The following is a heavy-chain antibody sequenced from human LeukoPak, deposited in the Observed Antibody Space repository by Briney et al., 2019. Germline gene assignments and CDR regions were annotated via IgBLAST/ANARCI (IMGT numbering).Heavy chain of an antibody. CDR3: ARVFGGGISDY. V-gene: IGHV3-21*01. D-gene: IGHD4-23*01. Sequence: GGSLRLSCAASGFTLSSYSMNWVRQAPGKGLEWVSCISGTTSHIFYADSVKGRFTISRDNSKNSLFLQMNNLRAEDTAVYYCARVFGGGISDYWGQGTLVTVSS. CDR2: ISGTTSHI. CDR1: GFTLSSYS. J-gene: IGHJ4*02.